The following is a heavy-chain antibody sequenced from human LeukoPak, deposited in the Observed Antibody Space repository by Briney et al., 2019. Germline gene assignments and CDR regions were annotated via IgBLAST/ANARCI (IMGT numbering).Heavy chain of an antibody. V-gene: IGHV4-4*07. CDR2: IYTSGST. Sequence: SETLSLTCPVSGASISSYYWSWIRQPAGKGLEWIGRIYTSGSTKYNPSLKSRVTMSVDTSKNQFSLKLSSVTAADTAVYYCVRTYCSTTSCYRDISDIWGQGTMVTVSS. CDR3: VRTYCSTTSCYRDISDI. D-gene: IGHD2-2*01. CDR1: GASISSYY. J-gene: IGHJ3*02.